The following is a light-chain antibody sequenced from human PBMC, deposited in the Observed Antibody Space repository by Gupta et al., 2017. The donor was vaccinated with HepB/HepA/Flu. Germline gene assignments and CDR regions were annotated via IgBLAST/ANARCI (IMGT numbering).Light chain of an antibody. Sequence: EIVLTQSPATLSMSPGERATLSCRASQCVTSNYLAWYQQKPGQAPRLLIYGASTRATGIPDRFSGGGSGTDFTLTISRLDPEDSAMYYCHQYNTSPCSFGQGTKVELK. V-gene: IGKV3-20*01. CDR3: HQYNTSPCS. J-gene: IGKJ2*04. CDR1: QCVTSNY. CDR2: GAS.